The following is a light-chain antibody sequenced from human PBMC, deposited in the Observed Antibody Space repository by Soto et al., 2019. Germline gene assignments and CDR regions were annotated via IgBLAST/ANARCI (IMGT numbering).Light chain of an antibody. J-gene: IGKJ5*01. Sequence: EIVLTQSPATLSLSPGERATLSCRTSQSVSSYFAWYQQKPGRAPRLLIYDASTRPTGIPARFIGSGSGTDFTLTISSLEPEDFAVYYCQQRSNWPITFGQGTRLEIK. CDR3: QQRSNWPIT. V-gene: IGKV3-11*01. CDR2: DAS. CDR1: QSVSSY.